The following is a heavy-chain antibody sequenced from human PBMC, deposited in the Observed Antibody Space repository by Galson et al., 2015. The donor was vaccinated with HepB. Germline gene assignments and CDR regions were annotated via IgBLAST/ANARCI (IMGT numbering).Heavy chain of an antibody. Sequence: SVKVSCKASGGTFSSYTISWVRQAPGQGLEWMGRIIPILGIANYAQKFQGRVTITADKSTSTAYMELSSLRSEDTAVYYCARGRNYDSSGRYYYYYYGMDVWGQGTTVTVSS. J-gene: IGHJ6*02. CDR1: GGTFSSYT. CDR3: ARGRNYDSSGRYYYYYYGMDV. D-gene: IGHD3-22*01. V-gene: IGHV1-69*02. CDR2: IIPILGIA.